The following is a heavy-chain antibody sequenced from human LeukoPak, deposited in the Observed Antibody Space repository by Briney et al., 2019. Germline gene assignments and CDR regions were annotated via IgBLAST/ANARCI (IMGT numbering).Heavy chain of an antibody. D-gene: IGHD3-10*01. CDR2: INPNSGGT. CDR1: GYTFTGYY. V-gene: IGHV1-2*02. J-gene: IGHJ4*02. Sequence: ASVKVSCKASGYTFTGYYMHWVRQAPGQGLEWMGWINPNSGGTNYAQKFQGRVTMTRDTSISTAYMELSRLRSDDTAVYYCARFLVYGSGSYGSYFDYWGQGTLDTVSS. CDR3: ARFLVYGSGSYGSYFDY.